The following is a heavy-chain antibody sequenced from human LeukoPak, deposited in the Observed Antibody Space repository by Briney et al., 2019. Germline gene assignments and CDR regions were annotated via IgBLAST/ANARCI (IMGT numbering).Heavy chain of an antibody. D-gene: IGHD3-10*01. V-gene: IGHV1-46*01. CDR3: AREGLGSGYYFDY. J-gene: IGHJ4*02. Sequence: ASVKVSCKASGYTFTSYYMHWMRQAPGQGLEWMGIINPSGGSTSYAQNFQGRVTMTRDTSTSTVYMELSSLRCEDTPVYYCAREGLGSGYYFDYWGQGTLVTVSS. CDR1: GYTFTSYY. CDR2: INPSGGST.